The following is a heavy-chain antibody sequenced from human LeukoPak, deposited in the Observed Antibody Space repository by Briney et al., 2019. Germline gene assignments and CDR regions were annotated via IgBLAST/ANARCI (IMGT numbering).Heavy chain of an antibody. Sequence: ASVKVSCKVSGYTLTELSMHWVRQAPGKGLEWMGGFDPEDGETIYAQKFQGRVTITRDTSATTVYMELSSLRSEDTALYYCATHRVAGSYYFDYWGQGTLVTVSS. CDR1: GYTLTELS. CDR2: FDPEDGET. V-gene: IGHV1-24*01. CDR3: ATHRVAGSYYFDY. D-gene: IGHD6-19*01. J-gene: IGHJ4*02.